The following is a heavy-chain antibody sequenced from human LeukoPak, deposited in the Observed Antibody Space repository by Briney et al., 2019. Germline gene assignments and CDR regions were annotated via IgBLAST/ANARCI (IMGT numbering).Heavy chain of an antibody. V-gene: IGHV3-11*04. CDR3: ARSVPYCSSTSCHHYYFDY. Sequence: PGGSLRLSCAASGFTFSDYYMSWIRQAPGKGLEWVSYISSSGSTIYYADSVKGRFTISRDNAKNSLYLQMNSLRAEDTAVYYCARSVPYCSSTSCHHYYFDYWGQGTLVTVSS. CDR2: ISSSGSTI. J-gene: IGHJ4*02. D-gene: IGHD2-2*01. CDR1: GFTFSDYY.